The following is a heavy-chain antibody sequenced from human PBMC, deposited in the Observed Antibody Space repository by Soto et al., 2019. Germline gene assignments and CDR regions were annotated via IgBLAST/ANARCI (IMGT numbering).Heavy chain of an antibody. Sequence: QVQLVESGGGVVQPGRSLRLSCAASGFTFSSYGMHWVRQAPGKGLEWVAVISYDGSKKYYADSVKGRFTVSRDKSKNTLYLQVNSLRAEDTAVYYCAKDMLPVVVTAPFDSWGQGTLVTVSS. CDR1: GFTFSSYG. J-gene: IGHJ4*02. CDR2: ISYDGSKK. V-gene: IGHV3-30*18. D-gene: IGHD2-21*02. CDR3: AKDMLPVVVTAPFDS.